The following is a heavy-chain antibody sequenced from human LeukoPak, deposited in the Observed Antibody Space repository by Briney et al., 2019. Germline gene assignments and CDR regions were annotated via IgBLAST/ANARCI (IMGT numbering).Heavy chain of an antibody. CDR3: ARDLYYYDSSGYYDDVYYYYGMDV. CDR1: GFTFSSYG. CDR2: ISYDGSNK. Sequence: QTGGSLRLSCAASGFTFSSYGMHWVRQAPGKGLEWVVVISYDGSNKYYADSVKGRFTISRDNSKNTLYLQMNSLRAEDTAVYYCARDLYYYDSSGYYDDVYYYYGMDVWGQGTTVTVSS. V-gene: IGHV3-30*03. D-gene: IGHD3-22*01. J-gene: IGHJ6*02.